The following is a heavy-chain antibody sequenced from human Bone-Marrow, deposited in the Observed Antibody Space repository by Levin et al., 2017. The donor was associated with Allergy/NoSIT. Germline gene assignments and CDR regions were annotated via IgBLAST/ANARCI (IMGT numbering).Heavy chain of an antibody. D-gene: IGHD3-22*01. CDR1: GGSISSGGYY. CDR2: IYYSGST. V-gene: IGHV4-31*03. J-gene: IGHJ3*02. Sequence: SETLSLTCTVSGGSISSGGYYWSWIRQHPGKGLEWIGYIYYSGSTYYNPSLKSRVTISVDTSKNQFSLKLSSVTAADTAVYYCARASGAAYYYDSSGYKYAFDIWGQGTMVTVSS. CDR3: ARASGAAYYYDSSGYKYAFDI.